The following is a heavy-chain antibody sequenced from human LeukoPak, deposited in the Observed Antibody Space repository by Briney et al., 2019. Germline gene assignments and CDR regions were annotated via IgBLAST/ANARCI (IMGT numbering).Heavy chain of an antibody. CDR3: AKFGVGLGY. Sequence: GGSLRLSCAASGFSFSAYSMNWVRQAPGKGLEWVSSISSSSSYIYYADSVKGRFTISRDNAKNSLYLQMNSLRAEDTAVYYCAKFGVGLGYWGQGTLVTVSS. V-gene: IGHV3-21*01. CDR1: GFSFSAYS. CDR2: ISSSSSYI. D-gene: IGHD3-3*01. J-gene: IGHJ4*02.